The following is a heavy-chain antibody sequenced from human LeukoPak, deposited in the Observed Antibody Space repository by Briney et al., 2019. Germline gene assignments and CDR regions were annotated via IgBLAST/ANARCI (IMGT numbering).Heavy chain of an antibody. V-gene: IGHV3-7*01. J-gene: IGHJ4*02. Sequence: GGSLRLSCAASGFTFSRSWMSWVRQAPGKGLEWVANIKEDGSEKYFVDSVKGRFTISRDNAKNSLCLQMNSLRAEDTAVYYCARVRSDGSGDPIDYWGQRTLVTVSS. CDR1: GFTFSRSW. CDR2: IKEDGSEK. D-gene: IGHD5-24*01. CDR3: ARVRSDGSGDPIDY.